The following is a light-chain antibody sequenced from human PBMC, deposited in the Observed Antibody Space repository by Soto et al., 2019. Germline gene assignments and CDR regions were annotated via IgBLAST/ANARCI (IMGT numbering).Light chain of an antibody. CDR3: SSYTISNTLV. Sequence: QSVLTQPASVSGSPGQSITISCTGTSRDIGTYYYVSWYQHHPGKAPKVIIHDVRTRPSGVSDRFSGSKSDNTASLTISGLQPDDEADYYCSSYTISNTLVFGGGTKLTVL. CDR2: DVR. V-gene: IGLV2-14*03. J-gene: IGLJ3*02. CDR1: SRDIGTYYY.